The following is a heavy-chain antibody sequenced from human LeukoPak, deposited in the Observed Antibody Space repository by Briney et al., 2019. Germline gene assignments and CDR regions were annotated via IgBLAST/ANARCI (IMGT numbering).Heavy chain of an antibody. Sequence: GASVKVSCKASGYTFTGYYMHWVRQAPGQGLEWMGWINPNSGATNYAQKFQGRVTVTRDTSISTAYMDLSRLTSDDTALYYCARVDPFEYWGQGTLITVSS. V-gene: IGHV1-2*02. D-gene: IGHD3/OR15-3a*01. CDR1: GYTFTGYY. CDR2: INPNSGAT. J-gene: IGHJ4*02. CDR3: ARVDPFEY.